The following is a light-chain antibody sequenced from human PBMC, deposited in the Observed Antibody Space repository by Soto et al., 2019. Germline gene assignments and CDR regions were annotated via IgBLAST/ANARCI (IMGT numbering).Light chain of an antibody. Sequence: QSALTQPASVSGSPGQSITISCTGTSSDVGSYNLVSWYQQHPGKAPKFLTYEGSKRPSGVSNRFSGSNSGNTASLTISGLQAEDEADYYCCSYAGNRLVFGGGTKLTVL. CDR1: SSDVGSYNL. J-gene: IGLJ2*01. CDR2: EGS. V-gene: IGLV2-23*01. CDR3: CSYAGNRLV.